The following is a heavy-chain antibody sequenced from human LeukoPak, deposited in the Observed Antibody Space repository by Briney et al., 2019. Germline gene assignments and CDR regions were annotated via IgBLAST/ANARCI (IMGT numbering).Heavy chain of an antibody. V-gene: IGHV3-23*01. Sequence: GGSLRLSCAASGFTFSSYAVSWVRQAPGEGLEWVSAISGSGGSTYYADSVKGRFTISRDNSKNTLYLQMNSLRAEDTAVYYCAKSPLATIDYWGQGTLVTVSS. D-gene: IGHD5-12*01. CDR3: AKSPLATIDY. CDR1: GFTFSSYA. CDR2: ISGSGGST. J-gene: IGHJ4*02.